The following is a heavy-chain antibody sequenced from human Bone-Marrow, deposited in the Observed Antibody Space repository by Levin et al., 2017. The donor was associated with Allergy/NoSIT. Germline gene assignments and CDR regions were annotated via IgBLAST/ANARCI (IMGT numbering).Heavy chain of an antibody. J-gene: IGHJ4*02. CDR1: GYTFTSYD. D-gene: IGHD3-3*01. CDR3: AKGQHFNFWGGYFGIDH. CDR2: MNPISGNT. V-gene: IGHV1-8*01. Sequence: ASVKVSCQASGYTFTSYDIDWVRQATGQGLEWMGWMNPISGNTGYAPKFQGRITMTRNTSINTAHMELSGLRSADTAVYYCAKGQHFNFWGGYFGIDHWGPGTLVSVSS.